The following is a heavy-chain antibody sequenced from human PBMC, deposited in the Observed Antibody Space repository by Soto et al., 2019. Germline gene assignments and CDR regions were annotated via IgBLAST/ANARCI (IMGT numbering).Heavy chain of an antibody. Sequence: LSLTCTVSGGSISSGGYYWSWIRQHPGKGLEWIGYIYYSGSTYYNPSLKSRVTISVDTSKNQFSLKLSSVTAADTAVYYCARGGSYNWNDDLSWFDPWGQGTLVTASS. V-gene: IGHV4-31*03. D-gene: IGHD1-1*01. CDR2: IYYSGST. J-gene: IGHJ5*02. CDR1: GGSISSGGYY. CDR3: ARGGSYNWNDDLSWFDP.